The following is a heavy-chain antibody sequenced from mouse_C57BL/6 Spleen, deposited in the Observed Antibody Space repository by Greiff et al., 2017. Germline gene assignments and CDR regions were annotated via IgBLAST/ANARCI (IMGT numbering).Heavy chain of an antibody. CDR2: IWSDGST. J-gene: IGHJ3*01. CDR1: GFSLTSYG. Sequence: QVQLKQSGPGLVAPSQSLSITCTVSGFSLTSYGVYWVRQPPGKGLEWLEVIWSDGSTTYNSALKSRLSISKDNSKSQIFLKMNSLQTDDTDMYYCARHDDYGGFAYWGQGTLVTVSA. D-gene: IGHD2-4*01. CDR3: ARHDDYGGFAY. V-gene: IGHV2-6-1*01.